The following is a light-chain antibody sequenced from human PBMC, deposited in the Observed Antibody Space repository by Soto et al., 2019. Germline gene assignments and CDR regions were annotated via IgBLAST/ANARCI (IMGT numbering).Light chain of an antibody. Sequence: DIQMTQSPSTLSASVGDRVTLTCRASQSISLWLAWYQQNPGKAPKLLIYDASSLKSGVPSRFSGSGSGAEFTLTISSLQPDDFATYYCQHYYAYPWTFGQGTKVDIK. CDR3: QHYYAYPWT. V-gene: IGKV1-5*01. CDR2: DAS. J-gene: IGKJ1*01. CDR1: QSISLW.